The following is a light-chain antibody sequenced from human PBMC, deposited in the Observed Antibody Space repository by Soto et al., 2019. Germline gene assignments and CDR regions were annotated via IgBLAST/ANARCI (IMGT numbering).Light chain of an antibody. CDR2: GAS. Sequence: EIVMTQSPATLSVSPGERATLSCRASQSVSSNLVWYQQKPGQAPRLLIYGASTRATGIPARFSGSGSGTEFTLTISRLEPEDFAVYYCQQYNNWPPLTFGQGTRLEIK. CDR1: QSVSSN. V-gene: IGKV3-15*01. CDR3: QQYNNWPPLT. J-gene: IGKJ5*01.